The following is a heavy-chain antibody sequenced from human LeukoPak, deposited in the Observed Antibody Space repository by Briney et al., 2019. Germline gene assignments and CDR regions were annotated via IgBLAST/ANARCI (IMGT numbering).Heavy chain of an antibody. D-gene: IGHD4-17*01. J-gene: IGHJ4*02. Sequence: GESLRLSCAASGFTFSSYAMSWVRQAPGKGLEWVSAISGSGGNTYYADSVKGRFTISRDNSKNTLYLQMNSLRAEDTAVYYCAKDLYGDYTPLGYWGQGTLVTVSS. V-gene: IGHV3-23*01. CDR2: ISGSGGNT. CDR3: AKDLYGDYTPLGY. CDR1: GFTFSSYA.